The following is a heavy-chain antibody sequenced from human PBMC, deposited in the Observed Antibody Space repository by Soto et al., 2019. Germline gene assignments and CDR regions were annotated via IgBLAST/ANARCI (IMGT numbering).Heavy chain of an antibody. V-gene: IGHV1-18*01. D-gene: IGHD3-9*01. J-gene: IGHJ3*02. CDR1: GYTFTSYG. Sequence: ASVKGSCKASGYTFTSYGISWVRQAPGQGLEWMGWISAYNGNTNYAQKLQGRVTMTTDTSTSTAYMELRSLRSDDTAVYYCARDGGTYYDILTGPQAFDIWGQGTMVTVSS. CDR2: ISAYNGNT. CDR3: ARDGGTYYDILTGPQAFDI.